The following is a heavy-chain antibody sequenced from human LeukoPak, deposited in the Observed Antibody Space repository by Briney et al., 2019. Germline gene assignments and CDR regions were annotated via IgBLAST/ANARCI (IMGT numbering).Heavy chain of an antibody. D-gene: IGHD6-6*01. Sequence: GASVKVSCKASGGTFSSYTISWVRQAPGQGLEWMGWISAYNGNTNYAQKLQGRVTMTTDTSTSTAYMELRSLRSDDTAVYYCARDGDSYSSCYDAFDIWGQGTMVTVSS. CDR2: ISAYNGNT. CDR1: GGTFSSYT. J-gene: IGHJ3*02. CDR3: ARDGDSYSSCYDAFDI. V-gene: IGHV1-18*01.